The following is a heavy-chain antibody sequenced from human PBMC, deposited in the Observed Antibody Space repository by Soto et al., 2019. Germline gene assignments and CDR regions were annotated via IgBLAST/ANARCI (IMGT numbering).Heavy chain of an antibody. D-gene: IGHD6-13*01. CDR1: GYRFSGYW. CDR2: IDSSDSET. CDR3: ARLLYRSRNFGMDV. Sequence: GESLKVSCNASGYRFSGYWIRWVSQMPGKGLEWMGRIDSSDSETKYRPSFEGHVTISADKSITTAYLQWSSLKASDTAMYYCARLLYRSRNFGMDVWGQGTTVTVAS. V-gene: IGHV5-10-1*01. J-gene: IGHJ6*02.